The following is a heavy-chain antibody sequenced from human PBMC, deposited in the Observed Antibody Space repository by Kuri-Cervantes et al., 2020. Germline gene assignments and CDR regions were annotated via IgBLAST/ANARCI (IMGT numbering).Heavy chain of an antibody. Sequence: GESLRLSCAASGFTFSSYGMHWVRQAPGKGLEWVAVISYDGSNKYYADSVKGRFTISRDNSQNTLYLQMNSLGAEDTAVYYCAKDLASGWITGPFDYWGQGTLVTVSS. CDR3: AKDLASGWITGPFDY. CDR1: GFTFSSYG. V-gene: IGHV3-30*18. J-gene: IGHJ4*02. CDR2: ISYDGSNK. D-gene: IGHD6-19*01.